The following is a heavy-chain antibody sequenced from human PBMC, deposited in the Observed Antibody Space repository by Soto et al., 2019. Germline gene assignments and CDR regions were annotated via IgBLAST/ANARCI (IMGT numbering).Heavy chain of an antibody. D-gene: IGHD7-27*01. J-gene: IGHJ4*02. CDR3: AREGGVPGAFDF. CDR2: ITPIFGTA. Sequence: SVKVSCKASGGTFSSYTISWVRQAPGQGLEWMGGITPIFGTATYAQTFQGRVTILADEATSTAYMGLSSLRSGDTAVYYCAREGGVPGAFDFWGPGPLVTVSS. CDR1: GGTFSSYT. V-gene: IGHV1-69*13.